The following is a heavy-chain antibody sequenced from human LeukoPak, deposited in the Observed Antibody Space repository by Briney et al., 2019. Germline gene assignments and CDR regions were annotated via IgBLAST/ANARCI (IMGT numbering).Heavy chain of an antibody. CDR1: GFTFSDYA. V-gene: IGHV3-23*01. CDR2: ISGSGGST. J-gene: IGHJ4*02. Sequence: GGSLRLSCAASGFTFSDYAMSWVRQAPGKGLEWVSVISGSGGSTYYADSVMGRFTISRDNSKNTLYLQMKSLRAEDTAVYYCARDGGVVVVTYGYWGQGTLVTVSS. D-gene: IGHD2-21*02. CDR3: ARDGGVVVVTYGY.